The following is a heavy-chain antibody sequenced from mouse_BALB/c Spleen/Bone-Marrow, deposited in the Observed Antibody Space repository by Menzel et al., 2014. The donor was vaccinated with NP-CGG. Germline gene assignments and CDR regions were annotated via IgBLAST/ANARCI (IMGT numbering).Heavy chain of an antibody. CDR2: IRNKANGYTT. CDR1: GFTFTDYY. D-gene: IGHD2-2*01. Sequence: EVQGVESGGGLVQPGGSLRLSCATSGFTFTDYYMSWVRQPPGKALGWLGFIRNKANGYTTEYSASVKGRFTISRDNSQSILYLQMNTLRAEDSATYYCARDGYDDYWGQGTTLTVSS. V-gene: IGHV7-3*02. CDR3: ARDGYDDY. J-gene: IGHJ2*01.